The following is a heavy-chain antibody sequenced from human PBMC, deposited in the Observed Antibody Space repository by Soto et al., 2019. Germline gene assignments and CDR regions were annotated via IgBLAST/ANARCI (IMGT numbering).Heavy chain of an antibody. J-gene: IGHJ3*02. Sequence: SETLSLTCAVSGVSISSGNWWTWVRQSPQRGLEYIGEISHDGTANYYPSFERRVAISVDTSKNQFSLKLTSVTAADTAIYFCARPRGHTSGVFESWGQGTTVTVSS. CDR2: ISHDGTA. CDR3: ARPRGHTSGVFES. D-gene: IGHD5-18*01. V-gene: IGHV4-4*02. CDR1: GVSISSGNW.